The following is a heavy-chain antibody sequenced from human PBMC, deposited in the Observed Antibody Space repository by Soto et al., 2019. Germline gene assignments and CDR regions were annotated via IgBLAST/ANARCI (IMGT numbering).Heavy chain of an antibody. V-gene: IGHV3-30*18. D-gene: IGHD3-3*01. J-gene: IGHJ4*02. CDR1: GFTFSSFA. CDR2: ISDDGSNK. CDR3: AKLPAAIFGVVPYDY. Sequence: QVQLVESGGGVVQPGRSLRLSCAASGFTFSSFAMHWVRQAPGKGLEWVAGISDDGSNKYYADSVKGRFTISRDNSKNTLYLQMNTLRAEDTAVYYCAKLPAAIFGVVPYDYWGQGTLVTVSS.